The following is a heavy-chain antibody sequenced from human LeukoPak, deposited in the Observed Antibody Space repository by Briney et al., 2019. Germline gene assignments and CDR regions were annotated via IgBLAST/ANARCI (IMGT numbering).Heavy chain of an antibody. Sequence: GGSLRLSCAASGFTFSSYAMSWVRQAPGKGLQWVSTITGTTHYADSVRGRFTISRDNSKNILYLQMNSLSTEDTAIYYCAKAFREYGSSTYSSFDIWGQGTMVTVST. D-gene: IGHD6-13*01. CDR3: AKAFREYGSSTYSSFDI. CDR2: ITGTT. V-gene: IGHV3-23*01. CDR1: GFTFSSYA. J-gene: IGHJ3*02.